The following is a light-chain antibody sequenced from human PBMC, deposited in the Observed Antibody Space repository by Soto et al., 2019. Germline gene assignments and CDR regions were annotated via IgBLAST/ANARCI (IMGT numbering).Light chain of an antibody. CDR2: DVS. Sequence: EIVLTQSPATLSLSPGERATLSCRASQSINNYLAWYQQKPGQAPRLLIYDVSKRATGIPARFSGSGSGTDFTLTISSLEPEDFAVYFCQQYGSSPQTFGQGTTVEIK. V-gene: IGKV3-11*01. CDR1: QSINNY. CDR3: QQYGSSPQT. J-gene: IGKJ1*01.